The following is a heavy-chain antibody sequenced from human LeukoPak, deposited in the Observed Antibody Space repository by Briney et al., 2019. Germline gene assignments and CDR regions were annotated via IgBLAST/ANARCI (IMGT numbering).Heavy chain of an antibody. J-gene: IGHJ4*02. D-gene: IGHD5-12*01. V-gene: IGHV1-2*02. CDR2: INPNSGGT. CDR1: GDTSTDYY. Sequence: ASAKVSCKASGDTSTDYYMHWVRQAPGQGLEWMGWINPNSGGTKYAQKFQGRVTMTRDTSISTAYLELSRLRSDDTAVYFCARERYSGYDGTFDYWGQGTLVTVSS. CDR3: ARERYSGYDGTFDY.